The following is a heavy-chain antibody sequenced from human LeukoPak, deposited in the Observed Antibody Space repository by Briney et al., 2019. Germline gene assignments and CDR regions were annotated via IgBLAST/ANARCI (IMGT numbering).Heavy chain of an antibody. D-gene: IGHD6-13*01. Sequence: SETLSLTXAVYGGSFSGYYWSWIRQPPGKGLEWIGEINHSGSTNYNPSLKSRVTISVDTSKNQFSLKLSSVTAADTAVYYCARAYSSSWQVAWGQGTLVTVSS. CDR2: INHSGST. J-gene: IGHJ5*02. CDR1: GGSFSGYY. CDR3: ARAYSSSWQVA. V-gene: IGHV4-34*01.